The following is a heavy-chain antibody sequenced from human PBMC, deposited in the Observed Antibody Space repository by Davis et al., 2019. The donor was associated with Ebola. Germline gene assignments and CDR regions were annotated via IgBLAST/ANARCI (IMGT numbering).Heavy chain of an antibody. CDR3: ARGTRTLDI. J-gene: IGHJ3*02. V-gene: IGHV1-8*02. CDR1: GYTFTGYY. CDR2: MNPKSGNT. Sequence: ASVKVSCKASGYTFTGYYMHWVRRAPGQGLEWMGWMNPKSGNTGYAQKFQARISMTRDTSISTAYMELNSLRSEDTAVYYCARGTRTLDIWGQGTMVTVSS. D-gene: IGHD3/OR15-3a*01.